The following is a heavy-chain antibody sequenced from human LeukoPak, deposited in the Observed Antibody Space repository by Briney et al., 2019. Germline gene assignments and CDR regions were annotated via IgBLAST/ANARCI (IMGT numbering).Heavy chain of an antibody. CDR1: GFSYSNYA. D-gene: IGHD3-9*01. CDR3: ARDEPDNYDILTGSYAFDI. J-gene: IGHJ3*02. V-gene: IGHV3-21*01. CDR2: ISGSGAVT. Sequence: GGSPRLPCAASGFSYSNYAMNWVRQAPGKGLEWVSTISGSGAVTYNGDSVKGRFTISRDNAKNSLYLQMNSLRAEDTAVYYCARDEPDNYDILTGSYAFDIWGQGTMVTVSS.